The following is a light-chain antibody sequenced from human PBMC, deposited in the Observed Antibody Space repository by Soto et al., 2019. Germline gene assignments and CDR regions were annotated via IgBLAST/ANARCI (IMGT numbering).Light chain of an antibody. J-gene: IGKJ1*01. CDR1: QGIRNY. V-gene: IGKV1-9*01. CDR2: DAS. CDR3: QQLNSYPPWT. Sequence: IQLTQSPSSLSASVGDRVTLTCLASQGIRNYLAWYQQKPGKAPKLLFYDASTLHSGAPSRFSGSGSGTDLTLTIRSLQPEDFANYYCQQLNSYPPWTFGQGTKVDIK.